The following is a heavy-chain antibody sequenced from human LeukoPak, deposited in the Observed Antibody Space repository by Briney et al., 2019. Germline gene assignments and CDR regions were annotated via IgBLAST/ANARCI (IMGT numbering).Heavy chain of an antibody. CDR1: GFTFSNFG. CDR2: ISYDGNDK. CDR3: ARAHRPTYDSSGYQALDY. J-gene: IGHJ4*02. D-gene: IGHD3-22*01. Sequence: GKSLRLSCAVSGFTFSNFGMHWVRQAPGKGLEWVAVISYDGNDKYYADSVKGRFTISRDNSKNTLYLQTNSLRAEDTAVYYCARAHRPTYDSSGYQALDYWGQGTLVTVSS. V-gene: IGHV3-30*03.